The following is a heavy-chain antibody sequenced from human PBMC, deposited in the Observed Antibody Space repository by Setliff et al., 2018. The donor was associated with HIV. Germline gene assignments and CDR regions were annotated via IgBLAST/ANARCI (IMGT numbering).Heavy chain of an antibody. J-gene: IGHJ5*02. V-gene: IGHV1-69*13. CDR1: GGTFSRNP. CDR2: ITPIFGTT. D-gene: IGHD3-3*01. CDR3: ARDIPHDYTFWSGSTRFDP. Sequence: ASVKVSCKASGGTFSRNPISWVRQAPGQGLEWMGGITPIFGTTKYAQKFQGRVTITADESRTTAYLDLNSLRSEDTAVYYCARDIPHDYTFWSGSTRFDPWGQGTLVTVS.